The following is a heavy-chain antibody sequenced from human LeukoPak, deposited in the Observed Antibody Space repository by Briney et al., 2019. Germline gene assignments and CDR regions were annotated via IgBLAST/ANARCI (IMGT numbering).Heavy chain of an antibody. CDR1: GYSFTSYW. J-gene: IGHJ5*02. V-gene: IGHV5-51*01. CDR2: IYPGDSDT. CDR3: ARHPSLEYSSSPRGWFDP. D-gene: IGHD6-6*01. Sequence: GESLKISCKGSGYSFTSYWIGWVRQMPGKGLEWMGIIYPGDSDTRYSPSFQGQVTISADKSISTAYLQWSSLKASDTAMYYCARHPSLEYSSSPRGWFDPWGQGTLVTVSS.